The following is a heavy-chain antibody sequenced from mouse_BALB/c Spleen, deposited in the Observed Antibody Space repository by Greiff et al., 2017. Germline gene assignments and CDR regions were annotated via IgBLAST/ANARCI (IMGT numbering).Heavy chain of an antibody. CDR1: GFTFSSYA. J-gene: IGHJ3*01. CDR3: AREEVRREVFAD. V-gene: IGHV5-6-5*01. D-gene: IGHD1-2*01. CDR2: ISSGGST. Sequence: EVQRVESGGGLVKPGGSLKLSCAASGFTFSSYAMSWVRQTPEKRLEWVASISSGGSTYYPDSVKGRFTISRDNARNILYLQMSSLRSEDTAMYYCAREEVRREVFADWGQGTLVTVSA.